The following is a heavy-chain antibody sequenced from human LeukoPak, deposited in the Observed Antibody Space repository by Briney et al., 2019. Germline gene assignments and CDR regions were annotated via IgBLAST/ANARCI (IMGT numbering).Heavy chain of an antibody. CDR1: GGSFSGYY. V-gene: IGHV4-34*01. Sequence: SETLSLTCAVYGGSFSGYYWSWIRQPPGKGLEWIGEINHSGSTNYNPSLESRVTISVDTSKNQFSLKLSSVTAADTAVYYCARGPSRAHFDYWGQGTLVTVSS. CDR2: INHSGST. CDR3: ARGPSRAHFDY. J-gene: IGHJ4*02.